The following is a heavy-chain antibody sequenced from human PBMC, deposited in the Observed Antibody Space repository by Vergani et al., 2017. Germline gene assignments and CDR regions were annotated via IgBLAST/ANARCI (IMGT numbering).Heavy chain of an antibody. CDR1: GFTFDDYA. CDR3: VKDIAASGKCWDFDL. CDR2: INWNSDSI. V-gene: IGHV3-9*01. Sequence: EVQLVESGGGLVQPGRSLRLSCAASGFTFDDYAMHWVRQAPGKGLEWVSGINWNSDSIAYADSVKGRFTISRDNAKNSLYLQMNSLRAEDTALYHGVKDIAASGKCWDFDLWGRGTLVTVSS. D-gene: IGHD6-13*01. J-gene: IGHJ2*01.